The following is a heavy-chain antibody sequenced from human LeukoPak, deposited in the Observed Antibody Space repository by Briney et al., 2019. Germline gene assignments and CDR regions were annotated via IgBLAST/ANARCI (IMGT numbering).Heavy chain of an antibody. CDR2: IYHSGST. CDR3: ARNTPRVGPYFGDAFDI. J-gene: IGHJ3*02. D-gene: IGHD1-26*01. V-gene: IGHV4-39*07. Sequence: PSETLSLTCTVSGGSISSGSYYWSWIRQPAGKGLEWIGSIYHSGSTYYNPSLKSRVTISVDTSKNQFSLKLSSVTAADTAVYYCARNTPRVGPYFGDAFDIWGQGTMVTVSS. CDR1: GGSISSGSYY.